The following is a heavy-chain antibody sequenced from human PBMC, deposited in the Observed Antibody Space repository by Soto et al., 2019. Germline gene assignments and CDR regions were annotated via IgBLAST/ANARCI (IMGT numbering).Heavy chain of an antibody. Sequence: GGSLRLSCAASRFKFSDYGMNWVRQAPGKGLEWVSSISPRSAYIHYADAVKGRFIISRDDGKNALILQMNSLRAEDTAVYYCATLIKTYYDDSSGYSRDYWGQGTLVTVSS. CDR2: ISPRSAYI. CDR1: RFKFSDYG. CDR3: ATLIKTYYDDSSGYSRDY. D-gene: IGHD3-22*01. J-gene: IGHJ4*02. V-gene: IGHV3-21*01.